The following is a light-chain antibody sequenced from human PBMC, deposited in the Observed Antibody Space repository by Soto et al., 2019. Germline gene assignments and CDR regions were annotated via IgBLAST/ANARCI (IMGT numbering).Light chain of an antibody. CDR2: AAS. CDR1: QGISSY. CDR3: QQYYSYPRT. Sequence: IQMTPSPSSVSASVGDRVTVTCRASQGISSYLAWYQQKPGKAPKLLIYAASTLQSGVPSRFSGSGSGTDFTLTISCLQSEDFATYYCQQYYSYPRTFGQGTKVDIK. J-gene: IGKJ1*01. V-gene: IGKV1-8*01.